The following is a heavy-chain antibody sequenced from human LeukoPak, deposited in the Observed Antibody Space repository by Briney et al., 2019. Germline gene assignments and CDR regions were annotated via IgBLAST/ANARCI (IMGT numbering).Heavy chain of an antibody. CDR3: ARLDGSGRLKGILDY. J-gene: IGHJ4*02. CDR2: IKEDGSEK. D-gene: IGHD3-10*01. V-gene: IGHV3-7*01. Sequence: GGSLRLSCAASGFTFSAYWMSWARQAPGKGLEWVANIKEDGSEKYYVDSVKGRFTISRDNAKNSLYLQMNSPRAEDTAVYYCARLDGSGRLKGILDYWGQGTLVTVCS. CDR1: GFTFSAYW.